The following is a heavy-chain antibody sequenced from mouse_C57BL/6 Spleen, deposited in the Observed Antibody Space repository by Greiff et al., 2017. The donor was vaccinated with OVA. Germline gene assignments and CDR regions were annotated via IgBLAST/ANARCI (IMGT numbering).Heavy chain of an antibody. CDR2: IYPGGGYT. Sequence: QVQLKESGAELVRPGTSVKMSCKASGYTFTNYWIGWAKQRPGHGLEWIGDIYPGGGYTNYNEKFKGKATLTAAKSSSKAYMKLSSVTSEDSDNEYRAKYYDYDSYYCDDWGKGTTRTGAS. D-gene: IGHD2-4*01. J-gene: IGHJ2*01. CDR3: AKYYDYDSYYCDD. V-gene: IGHV1-63*01. CDR1: GYTFTNYW.